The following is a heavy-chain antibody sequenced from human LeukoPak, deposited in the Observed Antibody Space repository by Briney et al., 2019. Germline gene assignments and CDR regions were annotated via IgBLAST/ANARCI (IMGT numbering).Heavy chain of an antibody. CDR1: GFTFSNYA. D-gene: IGHD2/OR15-2a*01. CDR2: ISSNGGST. J-gene: IGHJ4*02. Sequence: PGGSLRLSCSASGFTFSNYAMHWVRQAPGKGLGYVSAISSNGGSTYYADSVKGRSTISRDNSKNTLYLQMSSLRAEDTAVYYCVISYYFDYWGQGTLVTVSS. CDR3: VISYYFDY. V-gene: IGHV3-64D*06.